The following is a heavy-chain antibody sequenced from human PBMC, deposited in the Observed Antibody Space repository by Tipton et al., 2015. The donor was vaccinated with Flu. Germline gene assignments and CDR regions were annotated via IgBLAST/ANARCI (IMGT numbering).Heavy chain of an antibody. CDR1: GYSISSGYY. D-gene: IGHD3-10*01. Sequence: TLSLTCAVSGYSISSGYYWGWIRQPPGKGLEWIGSIYHSGSTYYNPSLKSRVTISVDTSKNQFSLKLSSVTAADTAVYYCAIQCPTYYYGSGSYMDYWGQGTLVTVSS. CDR3: AIQCPTYYYGSGSYMDY. J-gene: IGHJ4*02. V-gene: IGHV4-38-2*01. CDR2: IYHSGST.